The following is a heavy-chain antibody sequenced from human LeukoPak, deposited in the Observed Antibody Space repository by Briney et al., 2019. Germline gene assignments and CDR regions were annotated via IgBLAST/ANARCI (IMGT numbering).Heavy chain of an antibody. D-gene: IGHD3-3*01. CDR2: TNRDGSST. Sequence: QAGGSLRLSCAASGSTFSSYWMHWVRHAPGKGPVWVARTNRDGSSTAYADSVKGRFTISKDNAKNTLYLLMNSLRAEDTAVYYCARDSVEWYIFDYWGQGALVTVSS. CDR1: GSTFSSYW. V-gene: IGHV3-74*01. J-gene: IGHJ4*02. CDR3: ARDSVEWYIFDY.